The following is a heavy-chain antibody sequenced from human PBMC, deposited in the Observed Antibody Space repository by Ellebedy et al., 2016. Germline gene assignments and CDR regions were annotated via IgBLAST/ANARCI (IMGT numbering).Heavy chain of an antibody. D-gene: IGHD3-10*01. J-gene: IGHJ6*02. CDR2: IYPGDSDT. CDR1: GYSFTSYW. CDR3: ARLWFGELRHRYYYYGMDV. V-gene: IGHV5-51*01. Sequence: GESLKISXKGSGYSFTSYWIGWVRQMPGKGLEWMGIIYPGDSDTRYSPSFQGHVTISADKSISTAYLQWSSLKASDTAMYYCARLWFGELRHRYYYYGMDVWGQGTTVTVSS.